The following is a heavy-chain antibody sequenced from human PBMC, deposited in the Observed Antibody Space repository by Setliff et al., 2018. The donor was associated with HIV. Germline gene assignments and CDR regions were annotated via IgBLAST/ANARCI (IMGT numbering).Heavy chain of an antibody. J-gene: IGHJ5*02. CDR2: IDSSGTT. CDR3: ARDRHSSGLGSYGS. V-gene: IGHV4-4*07. CDR1: GGSFGVYR. D-gene: IGHD3-10*01. Sequence: SETLSLTCTISGGSFGVYRWSWIRQSAGRGLGWIGRIDSSGTTDYKPSLKGRVAISVDTSRNQFSLRVTSVTAADTAVYFCARDRHSSGLGSYGSWGPGILVTVSS.